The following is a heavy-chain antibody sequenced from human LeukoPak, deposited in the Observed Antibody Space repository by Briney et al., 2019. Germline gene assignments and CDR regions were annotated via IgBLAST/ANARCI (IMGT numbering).Heavy chain of an antibody. V-gene: IGHV6-1*01. J-gene: IGHJ6*03. CDR3: ARSQGDMDV. CDR1: GDCVSSNIAA. D-gene: IGHD1-26*01. CDR2: THYSSRWYN. Sequence: SQTLSLTCAISGDCVSSNIAAWNWIRQSPTRGLEWLGRTHYSSRWYNDYAVSVKSRITIYADTSKNQFSLQLNSVTPEDTAVYYCARSQGDMDVWGKGTSVTVSS.